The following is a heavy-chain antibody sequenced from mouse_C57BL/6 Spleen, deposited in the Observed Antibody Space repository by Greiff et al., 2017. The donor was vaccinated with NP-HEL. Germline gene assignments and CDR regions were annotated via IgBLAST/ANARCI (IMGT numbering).Heavy chain of an antibody. D-gene: IGHD2-4*01. V-gene: IGHV1-76*01. CDR1: GYTFTDYY. CDR3: ARCPIDYGYWYFDV. CDR2: IYPGSGNT. Sequence: QVQLQQSGAELVRPGASVKLSCKASGYTFTDYYINWVKQRPGQGLEWIARIYPGSGNTYYNEKFKGKATLTAEKSSSTAYMQLSSLTSEDSAVYFCARCPIDYGYWYFDVWGTGTTVTVSS. J-gene: IGHJ1*03.